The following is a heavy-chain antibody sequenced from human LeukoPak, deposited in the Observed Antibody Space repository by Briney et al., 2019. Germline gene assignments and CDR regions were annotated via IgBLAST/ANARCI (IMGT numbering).Heavy chain of an antibody. V-gene: IGHV3-23*01. Sequence: GGSLRLSCAASGFTFSSYAMSWVRQAPGKGLEWVSAISGSGGSTYYADSVKGRFTISRDNSKNTLYLQMNGLRAEDTAVYYCATRHIVVVTNAFDIWGQGTMVTVSS. CDR2: ISGSGGST. J-gene: IGHJ3*02. CDR1: GFTFSSYA. CDR3: ATRHIVVVTNAFDI. D-gene: IGHD2-21*02.